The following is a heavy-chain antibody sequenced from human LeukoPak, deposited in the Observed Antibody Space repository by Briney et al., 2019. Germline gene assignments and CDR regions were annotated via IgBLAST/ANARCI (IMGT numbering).Heavy chain of an antibody. CDR1: GFSFSSYA. CDR3: ARDPYSGSYSDYYYYYMDV. CDR2: ISSDGSDK. Sequence: GGSLRLSCATSGFSFSSYAMHWVRQAPGKGLEWVAVISSDGSDKYYADSVKGRFTISRDDAKNSLYLQLNSLRAEDTAVYYCARDPYSGSYSDYYYYYMDVWGKGTTVTVSS. D-gene: IGHD1-26*01. J-gene: IGHJ6*03. V-gene: IGHV3-30*04.